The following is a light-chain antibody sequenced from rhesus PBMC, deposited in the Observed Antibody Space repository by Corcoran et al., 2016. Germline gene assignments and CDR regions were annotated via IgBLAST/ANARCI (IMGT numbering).Light chain of an antibody. V-gene: IGKV3-35*01. Sequence: EIVLTKSPATLSLSPGERATLSCRASQSVSSSLAWSKQKPGQAPRLLIFDESRRATGIPNRFSGSGCGTDITLTSSSLEPEDVGVYYCQQYSNWPLTFGGGTKVELK. J-gene: IGKJ4*01. CDR1: QSVSSS. CDR3: QQYSNWPLT. CDR2: DES.